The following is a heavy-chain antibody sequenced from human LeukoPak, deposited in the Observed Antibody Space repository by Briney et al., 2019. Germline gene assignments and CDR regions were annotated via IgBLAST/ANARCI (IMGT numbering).Heavy chain of an antibody. CDR1: GGSISSGGYS. Sequence: SETLSLTSAVSGGSISSGGYSWSWIRQPPGKGLEWIGYIYHSGSTYYNPSLKSRVTISVDRSKNQFSLKLSSVTAADTAVYYCARLLAGIWGEYYFDYWGQGTLVTVSS. CDR2: IYHSGST. D-gene: IGHD6-19*01. V-gene: IGHV4-30-2*01. CDR3: ARLLAGIWGEYYFDY. J-gene: IGHJ4*02.